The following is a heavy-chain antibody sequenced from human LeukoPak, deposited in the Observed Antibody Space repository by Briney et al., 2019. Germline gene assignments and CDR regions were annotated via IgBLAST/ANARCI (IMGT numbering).Heavy chain of an antibody. CDR1: GGSISNYY. CDR3: ARVHSGYDFGNRKYYYFDY. V-gene: IGHV4-59*08. Sequence: SETLSLTCTVSGGSISNYYWSWVRQPPGKGLEWIGYIYYRGSTNYNPSLKSRVTISVDTSKNQFSLKLSSVTAADTAVYYCARVHSGYDFGNRKYYYFDYWGQGTLVTVSS. D-gene: IGHD5-12*01. CDR2: IYYRGST. J-gene: IGHJ4*02.